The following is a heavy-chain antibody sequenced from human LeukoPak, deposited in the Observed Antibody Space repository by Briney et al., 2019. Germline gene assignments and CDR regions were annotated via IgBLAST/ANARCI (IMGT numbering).Heavy chain of an antibody. CDR2: ISSSSSIT. J-gene: IGHJ4*02. CDR3: ARVLYYYDSSGYLPLDY. Sequence: PGGSLRLSCAASGFTFSYYNMNWVRQAPGKGLEWVSYISSSSSITYYADSVKGRFTISRDNAKNSLYLQMNSLRAEDTAVYYCARVLYYYDSSGYLPLDYWGQGTLVTVSS. CDR1: GFTFSYYN. D-gene: IGHD3-22*01. V-gene: IGHV3-48*01.